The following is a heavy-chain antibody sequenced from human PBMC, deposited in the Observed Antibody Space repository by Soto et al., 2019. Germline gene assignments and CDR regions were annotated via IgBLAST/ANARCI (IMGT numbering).Heavy chain of an antibody. V-gene: IGHV4-59*01. Sequence: TLSLTCTVSGGSISSYYWSWIRQPPGKGLEWIGYIYYSGSTNYNPSLKSRVTISVDTSKNQFSLKLSSVTAADTAVYYCARDLCGSTSCYLDRWGQGTLVTVSS. CDR1: GGSISSYY. J-gene: IGHJ5*02. D-gene: IGHD2-2*01. CDR2: IYYSGST. CDR3: ARDLCGSTSCYLDR.